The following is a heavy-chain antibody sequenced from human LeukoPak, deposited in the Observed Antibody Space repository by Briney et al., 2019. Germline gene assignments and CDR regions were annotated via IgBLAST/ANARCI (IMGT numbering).Heavy chain of an antibody. CDR3: ASNLHYYDSSGQYYYYYYGMDV. J-gene: IGHJ6*02. CDR2: ISAYNGNT. Sequence: ASVKVSCKASGYTFTSYGISLVRQAPGQGLEWMGWISAYNGNTNYAQKLQGRVTMTTDTSTSTAYMELRSLRSDDTAVYYCASNLHYYDSSGQYYYYYYGMDVWGQGTTVTVSS. CDR1: GYTFTSYG. D-gene: IGHD3-22*01. V-gene: IGHV1-18*01.